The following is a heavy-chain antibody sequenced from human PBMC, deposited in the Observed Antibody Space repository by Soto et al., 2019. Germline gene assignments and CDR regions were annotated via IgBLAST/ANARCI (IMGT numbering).Heavy chain of an antibody. V-gene: IGHV4-61*01. CDR1: GASVSSGSYY. CDR2: IFYNGKTT. J-gene: IGHJ4*02. Sequence: QVQLQESGPGVVKPSETLSLSCTVSGASVSSGSYYWTWIRQPPGKGLEWVGYIFYNGKTTNYNPSLKSRVTISVDTSKNQFSMKMSSVTAADTAFYYCAIVYSGSYGQNDWGQGTLVTVSA. D-gene: IGHD1-26*01. CDR3: AIVYSGSYGQND.